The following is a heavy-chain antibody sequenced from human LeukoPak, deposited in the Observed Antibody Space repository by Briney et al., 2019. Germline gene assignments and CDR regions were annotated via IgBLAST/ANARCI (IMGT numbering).Heavy chain of an antibody. J-gene: IGHJ3*02. Sequence: GASVKVSCKTSGYTFTGYYIHWVRQAPGQGLEWMGWINPNSGGTESAQKFQGRVTMTRDTSISTAYMELSRLRSDDTAVYYCARDRPPYYDSSGMGAFDIWGQGTMVTVSS. CDR2: INPNSGGT. CDR1: GYTFTGYY. V-gene: IGHV1-2*02. CDR3: ARDRPPYYDSSGMGAFDI. D-gene: IGHD3-22*01.